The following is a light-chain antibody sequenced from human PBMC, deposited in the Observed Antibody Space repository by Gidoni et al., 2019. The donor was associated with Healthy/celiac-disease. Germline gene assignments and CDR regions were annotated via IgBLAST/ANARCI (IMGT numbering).Light chain of an antibody. CDR3: MQALQTPT. J-gene: IGKJ4*01. V-gene: IGKV2-28*01. Sequence: DIVMTQSPLSLPVTPGEPASISCMSSQSLLHSNGYSYWDCYLQKPGQSPQLLIYLGYNRASGVPDRFRCSGSGTDFTLNISRVEAEDVGVYYCMQALQTPTFGGGTKVEIK. CDR1: QSLLHSNGYSY. CDR2: LGY.